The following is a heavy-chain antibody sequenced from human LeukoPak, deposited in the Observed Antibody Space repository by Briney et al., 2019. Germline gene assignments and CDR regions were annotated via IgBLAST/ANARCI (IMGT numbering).Heavy chain of an antibody. D-gene: IGHD1-26*01. CDR1: GYTFTSYA. CDR2: IIPIFGTA. CDR3: ATVSIVGAQSFDP. J-gene: IGHJ5*02. Sequence: GASVKVSCKASGYTFTSYAISWVRQAPGQGLGWMGGIIPIFGTANYAQKFQGRVTITTDESTSTAYMELSSLRSEDTAVYYCATVSIVGAQSFDPWGQGTLVTVSS. V-gene: IGHV1-69*05.